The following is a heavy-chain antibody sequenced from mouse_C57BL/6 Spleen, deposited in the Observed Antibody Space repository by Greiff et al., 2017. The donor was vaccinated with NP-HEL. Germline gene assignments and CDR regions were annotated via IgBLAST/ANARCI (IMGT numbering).Heavy chain of an antibody. V-gene: IGHV3-6*01. CDR2: ISYDGSN. J-gene: IGHJ3*01. CDR1: GYSITSGYY. Sequence: EVQLQQSGPGLVKPSQSLSLTCSVTGYSITSGYYWNWIRQFPGNKLEWMGYISYDGSNNYNPSLKNRISITRDTSKNQFFLKLNSVTTEDTATYYCANSNEAWFAYWGQGTLVTVSA. CDR3: ANSNEAWFAY. D-gene: IGHD2-5*01.